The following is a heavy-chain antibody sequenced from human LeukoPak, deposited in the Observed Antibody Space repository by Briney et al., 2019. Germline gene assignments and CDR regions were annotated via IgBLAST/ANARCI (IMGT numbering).Heavy chain of an antibody. CDR3: ARDLTGGEYFDS. J-gene: IGHJ4*02. CDR1: GFTLSSFK. D-gene: IGHD3-16*01. CDR2: ISPSSSYI. V-gene: IGHV3-21*01. Sequence: GGSLRLSCATSGFTLSSFKMTWVRQAPGRGLEWVASISPSSSYISYADSLKGRVTVSRDNAKHSVFLQMSSLRAEDTAVYYCARDLTGGEYFDSWGQGTLVSVSS.